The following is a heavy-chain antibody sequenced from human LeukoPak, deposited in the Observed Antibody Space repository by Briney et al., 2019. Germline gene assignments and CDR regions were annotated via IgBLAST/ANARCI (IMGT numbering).Heavy chain of an antibody. Sequence: GGSLRLSCAVAGITLSNYGMSWVRQAPGKGLEWVAGISGSGGGTNYADSVKGRFTISRDNPRSTLYLQMNSLRAEDTTVYFCAKRGVVIRVILVGFHKEAYYFDSWGQGALVTVSS. CDR2: ISGSGGGT. V-gene: IGHV3-23*01. CDR1: GITLSNYG. D-gene: IGHD3-22*01. J-gene: IGHJ4*02. CDR3: AKRGVVIRVILVGFHKEAYYFDS.